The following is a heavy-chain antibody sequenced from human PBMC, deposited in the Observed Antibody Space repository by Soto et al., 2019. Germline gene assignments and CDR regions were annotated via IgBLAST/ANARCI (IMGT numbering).Heavy chain of an antibody. V-gene: IGHV1-69*06. CDR3: ARAGCSGDSCYSGYYYYGMDV. J-gene: IGHJ6*02. D-gene: IGHD2-15*01. CDR1: GGTFSSYA. Sequence: GASVKVSCKASGGTFSSYAISWVRQAPGQGLEWMGGIIPIFGTANYAQKFQGRVTITADKSTSTAYMELSSLRSEDTAVYYCARAGCSGDSCYSGYYYYGMDVWGQGTTVTVSS. CDR2: IIPIFGTA.